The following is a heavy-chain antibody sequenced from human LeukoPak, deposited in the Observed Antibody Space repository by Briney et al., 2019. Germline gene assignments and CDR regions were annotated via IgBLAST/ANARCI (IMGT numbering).Heavy chain of an antibody. D-gene: IGHD2-15*01. Sequence: KPSETLSLTCTVSGDSISSSYWSWIRQPPGKGLEWIGYIYYSGSTNYNPSLKSRVTMSLDTSKNQLSLKLSSVTAADTAVYYCARVTGGGYCSGGSCFLIATYFDYWGQGTLVTVPS. CDR2: IYYSGST. CDR1: GDSISSSY. V-gene: IGHV4-59*01. J-gene: IGHJ4*02. CDR3: ARVTGGGYCSGGSCFLIATYFDY.